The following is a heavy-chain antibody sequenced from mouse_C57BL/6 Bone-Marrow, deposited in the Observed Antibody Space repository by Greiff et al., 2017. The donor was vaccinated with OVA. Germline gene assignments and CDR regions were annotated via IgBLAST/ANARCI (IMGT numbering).Heavy chain of an antibody. CDR1: GYTFTSYG. V-gene: IGHV1-81*01. CDR3: ARSGAGTDY. CDR2: IYPRSGNT. D-gene: IGHD4-1*01. Sequence: LVESGAELARPGASVKLSCKASGYTFTSYGISWVKQRTGQGLEWIGEIYPRSGNTYYNEKFKGKATLTADKSSSTAYMELRSLTSEDSAVYFCARSGAGTDYWGQGTTLTVSS. J-gene: IGHJ2*01.